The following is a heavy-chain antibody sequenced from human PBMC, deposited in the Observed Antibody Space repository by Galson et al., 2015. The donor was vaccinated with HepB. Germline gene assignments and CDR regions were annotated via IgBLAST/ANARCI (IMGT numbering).Heavy chain of an antibody. Sequence: SLRLSCAASGFPLSFYGVHWVRQAPGKGLVWVSGINDNGSATNYADCAKGRFTISRDNAKTTVYLQMNSLRAEDTAVYYCARDHLYDGSGSYFVLDVWGQGITVTVSS. CDR2: INDNGSAT. CDR3: ARDHLYDGSGSYFVLDV. J-gene: IGHJ6*02. CDR1: GFPLSFYG. V-gene: IGHV3-74*01. D-gene: IGHD6-19*01.